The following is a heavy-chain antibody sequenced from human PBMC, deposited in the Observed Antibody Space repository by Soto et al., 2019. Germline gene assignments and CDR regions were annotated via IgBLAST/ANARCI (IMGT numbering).Heavy chain of an antibody. D-gene: IGHD3-3*01. Sequence: QVQLVQSGAEVKKPGASVKVSCKASGYTFSGYYMHWVRQAPGQGCEWRGWINPNSGDTKYAQKFQGRVTMTRDTSISTAYMELSRLRSDDTAVYYCARDSVLRFVEWLFNYWGQGTLVTVSS. V-gene: IGHV1-2*02. CDR2: INPNSGDT. CDR1: GYTFSGYY. J-gene: IGHJ4*02. CDR3: ARDSVLRFVEWLFNY.